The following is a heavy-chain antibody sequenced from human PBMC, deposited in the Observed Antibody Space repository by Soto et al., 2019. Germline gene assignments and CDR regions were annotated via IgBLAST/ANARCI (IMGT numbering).Heavy chain of an antibody. Sequence: AGGSLRLSCAASGFTFDEYGLRWARQAPGKGLEWVSGVNWNGGSTGYADSVKGRFTISRDNAKNSLYLQMNSLRAEDTAFYYCVRGASLNFDYWGQGTLVTVSS. D-gene: IGHD1-26*01. CDR2: VNWNGGST. V-gene: IGHV3-20*04. J-gene: IGHJ4*02. CDR1: GFTFDEYG. CDR3: VRGASLNFDY.